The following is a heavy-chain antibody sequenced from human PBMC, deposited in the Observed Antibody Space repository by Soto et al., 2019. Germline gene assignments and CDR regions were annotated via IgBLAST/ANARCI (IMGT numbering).Heavy chain of an antibody. CDR2: IIPIFGTA. CDR3: ARVGYCSSTSCFFDY. V-gene: IGHV1-69*06. D-gene: IGHD2-2*01. J-gene: IGHJ4*02. CDR1: GGTFSSYA. Sequence: SVKVSCKASGGTFSSYAISWVRQAPGQGLEWMGGIIPIFGTANYAQKFQGRVTITADKSTSTAYMELSSLRSEDTAVYYCARVGYCSSTSCFFDYWGQGTLVTVSS.